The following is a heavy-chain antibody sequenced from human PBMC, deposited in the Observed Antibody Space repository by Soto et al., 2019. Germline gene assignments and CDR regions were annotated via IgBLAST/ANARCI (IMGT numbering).Heavy chain of an antibody. CDR1: GGTVSSYS. J-gene: IGHJ4*02. CDR3: AIDGGRHSGGIDY. Sequence: QVQLVQSGAEVKKPGSSVKVSCKASGGTVSSYSINWVRQAPGQGLEWMGEIIPIFGTANYAQKFQGRVTITADESTSTAYMELCSLRSEYTAVYYCAIDGGRHSGGIDYWGQGTLVTVPS. CDR2: IIPIFGTA. D-gene: IGHD1-26*01. V-gene: IGHV1-69*01.